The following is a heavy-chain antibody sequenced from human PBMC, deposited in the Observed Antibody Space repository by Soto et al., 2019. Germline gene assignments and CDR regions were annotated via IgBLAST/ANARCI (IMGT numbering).Heavy chain of an antibody. Sequence: QVQLVESGGGVVQPGRSLRLSCAASGFTFSSYAMHWVRQAPGKGLEWVAVISYDGSNKYYADSVKGRFTISRDNCKNTLDLQMIRLSAEDTAVYYGARDAWLPPHMDVWGQGTTVTVSS. CDR1: GFTFSSYA. V-gene: IGHV3-30-3*01. CDR3: ARDAWLPPHMDV. CDR2: ISYDGSNK. D-gene: IGHD6-19*01. J-gene: IGHJ6*02.